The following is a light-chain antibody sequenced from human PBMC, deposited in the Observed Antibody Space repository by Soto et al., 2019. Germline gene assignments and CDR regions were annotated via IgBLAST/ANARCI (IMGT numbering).Light chain of an antibody. V-gene: IGLV6-57*04. CDR2: EDN. Sequence: NFMLTQPHSVSESPGKTVSISCTRSSGSIVNNYVQWSQQRPGSAPTTVIYEDNQRPSGVPDRFSGSIDSSSNSASLTISGLKTEDEADYYCQSYDATNLVFGGGTKLTVL. CDR3: QSYDATNLV. CDR1: SGSIVNNY. J-gene: IGLJ2*01.